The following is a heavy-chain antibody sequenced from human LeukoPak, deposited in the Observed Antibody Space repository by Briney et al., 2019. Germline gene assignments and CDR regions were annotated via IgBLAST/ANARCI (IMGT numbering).Heavy chain of an antibody. V-gene: IGHV4-39*07. D-gene: IGHD6-19*01. CDR1: GGSISSSSYY. CDR2: IYYSGST. J-gene: IGHJ3*02. CDR3: AHIAVAGYDAFDI. Sequence: SETLSLTCTVSGGSISSSSYYWGWIRQPPGKGLEWIGSIYYSGSTYYNPSLKSRVTISVDTSKNQFSLKLSSVTAADTAVYYCAHIAVAGYDAFDIWGQGTMVTVSS.